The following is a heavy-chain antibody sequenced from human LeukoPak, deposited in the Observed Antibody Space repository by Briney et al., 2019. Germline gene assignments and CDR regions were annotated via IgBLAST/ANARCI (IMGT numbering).Heavy chain of an antibody. D-gene: IGHD3-16*02. J-gene: IGHJ4*02. CDR1: GLTFSSYW. Sequence: GGSLRLSCAASGLTFSSYWMSWVRQAPGKGLEWVANIKQDGSEKYYVDSVKGRFTISRDNAKNSLYLQMNSLRAEDTAVYYCARERLITFGEVIACFAYWGQGPLVTASS. CDR3: ARERLITFGEVIACFAY. CDR2: IKQDGSEK. V-gene: IGHV3-7*01.